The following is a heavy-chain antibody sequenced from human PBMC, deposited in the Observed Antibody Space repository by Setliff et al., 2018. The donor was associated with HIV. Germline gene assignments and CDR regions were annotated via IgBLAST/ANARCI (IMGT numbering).Heavy chain of an antibody. J-gene: IGHJ6*03. D-gene: IGHD4-17*01. CDR1: GYTLTSYA. Sequence: ASVKVSCKASGYTLTSYAITWVRQAPGQGLEWVGWIDADNGNTNYAQKFRGRVTMTTDTSTNTACMEVRSLTSDDTAVYYCVRVTADRTNYYYYMDVWDKGTTVTVSS. CDR3: VRVTADRTNYYYYMDV. V-gene: IGHV1-18*01. CDR2: IDADNGNT.